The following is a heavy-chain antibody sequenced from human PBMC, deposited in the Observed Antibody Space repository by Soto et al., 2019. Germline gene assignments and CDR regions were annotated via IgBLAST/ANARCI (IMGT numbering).Heavy chain of an antibody. V-gene: IGHV4-59*08. CDR1: GGSISSYY. CDR3: ARHAAKRKAFDI. CDR2: IYYSGST. D-gene: IGHD6-25*01. J-gene: IGHJ3*02. Sequence: QVQLQESGPGLVKPSETLSLTCTVSGGSISSYYWSWIRQPPGKGLEWIGYIYYSGSTNYNPSLKGRVTISVDTSKNQFSLKLSSVTAADTAVYYCARHAAKRKAFDIWGQGTMVTVSS.